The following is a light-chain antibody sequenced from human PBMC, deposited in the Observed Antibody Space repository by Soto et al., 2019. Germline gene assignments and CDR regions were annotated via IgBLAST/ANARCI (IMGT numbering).Light chain of an antibody. Sequence: DIRMTQSPSSLSASVGDRVTITCRASQSITDYLNWYQHKPGKAPKLLIYAASSLQSGIPSRFSGSGSGTDFTLTISSLQPEDFATYYCQQSYSTPRTFGQGTKVDIK. CDR3: QQSYSTPRT. CDR1: QSITDY. J-gene: IGKJ1*01. V-gene: IGKV1-39*01. CDR2: AAS.